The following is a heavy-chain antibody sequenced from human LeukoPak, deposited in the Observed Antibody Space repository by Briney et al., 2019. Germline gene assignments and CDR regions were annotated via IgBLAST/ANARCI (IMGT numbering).Heavy chain of an antibody. J-gene: IGHJ5*02. V-gene: IGHV4-61*01. CDR3: ARCTVTPYNWFDP. CDR2: IYYSGST. D-gene: IGHD4-17*01. CDR1: GGSISSGSYY. Sequence: SQTLSLTCTVSGGSISSGSYYWSWIRQPPGKGLEWIGYIYYSGSTNYNPSLKSRVTISVDTSKNQFSLKLSSVTAADTAVYYCARCTVTPYNWFDPWGQGTLVTVSS.